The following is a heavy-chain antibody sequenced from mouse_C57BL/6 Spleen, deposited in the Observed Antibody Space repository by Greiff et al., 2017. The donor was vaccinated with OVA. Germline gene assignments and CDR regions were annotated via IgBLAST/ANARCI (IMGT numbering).Heavy chain of an antibody. CDR3: ARQLRLLFDY. Sequence: VQLQQSVAELVRPGASVKLSCTASGFNIKNTYMPWVKQRPEQGLEWIGRIDPANGNTKYAPKFQGKATITADTSSNTAYLQLSSLTSEDTAIYYCARQLRLLFDYWGQGTTLTVSS. J-gene: IGHJ2*01. CDR1: GFNIKNTY. CDR2: IDPANGNT. V-gene: IGHV14-3*01. D-gene: IGHD3-2*02.